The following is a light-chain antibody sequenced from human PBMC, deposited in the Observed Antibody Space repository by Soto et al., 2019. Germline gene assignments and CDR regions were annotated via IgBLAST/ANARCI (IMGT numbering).Light chain of an antibody. CDR1: SSDVGNYDL. Sequence: QSVLTQPASVSGSPGQSITISCTGSSSDVGNYDLVSWFQHHPGKVPQLIIYEDTKRPSGVSIRFSGSKSGNTASLTISGLQAEDEADYYCCSYAGSYTIFGGGTQLTVL. J-gene: IGLJ2*01. CDR2: EDT. V-gene: IGLV2-23*01. CDR3: CSYAGSYTI.